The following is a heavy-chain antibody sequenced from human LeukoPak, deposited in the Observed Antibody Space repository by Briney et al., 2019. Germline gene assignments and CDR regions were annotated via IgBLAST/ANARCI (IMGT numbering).Heavy chain of an antibody. Sequence: PGGSLRLSCAASGFTFSTYWMHWVRQAPGKGLVXVSRINSDESSTTYADSVKGRFTISRDNAKNTLYLQMNSLRAEDTAVYYCAKSRRAYCSGGSCFGLWDYWGQGTLVTVSS. J-gene: IGHJ4*02. CDR2: INSDESST. D-gene: IGHD2-15*01. CDR1: GFTFSTYW. V-gene: IGHV3-74*01. CDR3: AKSRRAYCSGGSCFGLWDY.